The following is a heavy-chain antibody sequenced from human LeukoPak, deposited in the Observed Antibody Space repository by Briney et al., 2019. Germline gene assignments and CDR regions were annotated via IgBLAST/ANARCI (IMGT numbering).Heavy chain of an antibody. CDR2: ISSSGSTI. CDR1: GFTFSSYE. D-gene: IGHD3-22*01. V-gene: IGHV3-48*03. CDR3: ARVPHAVVMDFDY. Sequence: GGSLRLSCAASGFTFSSYEMNWVRQAPGKGLEWVSYISSSGSTIYYADSVKGRFTISRDNAKNSLYLQMNSLRAEDTAVYYCARVPHAVVMDFDYWGQGTLVTVSS. J-gene: IGHJ4*02.